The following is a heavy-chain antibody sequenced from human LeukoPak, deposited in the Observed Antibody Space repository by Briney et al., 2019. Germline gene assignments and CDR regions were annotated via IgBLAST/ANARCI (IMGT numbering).Heavy chain of an antibody. CDR1: GGSISSSSYY. J-gene: IGHJ4*02. V-gene: IGHV4-39*01. Sequence: SETLSLTCIVSGGSISSSSYYWGWIRQPPGKGLEWIGSIYYSGSTYCNPSLKSRVTISVDTSKNQFSLKLSSVTAADTAVYYCARFRAVRGNFDYWGQGTLVTVSS. D-gene: IGHD3-10*01. CDR3: ARFRAVRGNFDY. CDR2: IYYSGST.